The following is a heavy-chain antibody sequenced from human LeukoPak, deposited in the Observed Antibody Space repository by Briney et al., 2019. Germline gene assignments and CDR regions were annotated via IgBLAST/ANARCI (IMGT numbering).Heavy chain of an antibody. J-gene: IGHJ6*02. CDR3: AXDPYCSSTSCYYYYGMDV. CDR1: GGSISSYY. V-gene: IGHV4-4*07. CDR2: IYTSGST. D-gene: IGHD2-2*01. Sequence: SETLSLTCTVSGGSISSYYWSWIRQPAGKGLEWIARIYTSGSTNYNPSLKSRVTMSVDTSKNQFSLKLSTVTAADTAMYYCAXDPYCSSTSCYYYYGMDVWGQGTTVTVSS.